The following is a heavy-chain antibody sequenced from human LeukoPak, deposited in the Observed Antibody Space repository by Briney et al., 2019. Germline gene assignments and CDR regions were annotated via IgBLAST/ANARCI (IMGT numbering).Heavy chain of an antibody. J-gene: IGHJ6*02. CDR1: GLTFSTSD. CDR2: IGAAGDT. CDR3: ARGSVRVGMDV. V-gene: IGHV3-13*01. D-gene: IGHD6-13*01. Sequence: GGSLRLSCEASGLTFSTSDMHWVRHAPGKGLEWVSVIGAAGDTYYADSVKGRFTISRENAKNSLYLQMNSLRAGDTAMYYCARGSVRVGMDVWGQGTTVTVSS.